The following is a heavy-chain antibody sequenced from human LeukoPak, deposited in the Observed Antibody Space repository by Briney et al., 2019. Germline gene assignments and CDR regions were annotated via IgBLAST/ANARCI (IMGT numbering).Heavy chain of an antibody. J-gene: IGHJ3*01. CDR1: GGTFDSYA. Sequence: SVKVSCKASGGTFDSYAFAWVRQAPGQGLEWMGGIMPISEITSYAQRFQGRVTITADKSTNSVFLDLSRLTFEDTAVYFCATDGHWLRSRGRYEALDFWGQGTIVSVSS. D-gene: IGHD5-12*01. CDR2: IMPISEIT. V-gene: IGHV1-69*17. CDR3: ATDGHWLRSRGRYEALDF.